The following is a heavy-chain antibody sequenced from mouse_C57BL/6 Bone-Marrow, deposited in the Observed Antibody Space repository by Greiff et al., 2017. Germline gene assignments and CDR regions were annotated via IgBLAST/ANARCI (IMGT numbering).Heavy chain of an antibody. J-gene: IGHJ1*03. V-gene: IGHV1-50*01. CDR1: GYTFTSYW. Sequence: VQLQQPGAELVKPGASVKLSCKASGYTFTSYWMQWVKQRPGQGLEWIGEIDPSDSYTNYNQKFKGKATLTVDTSSSTAYMQLSSLTSEDSAVYYCARGKGHLGGYFDVWGTGTTVTVSS. CDR3: ARGKGHLGGYFDV. CDR2: IDPSDSYT.